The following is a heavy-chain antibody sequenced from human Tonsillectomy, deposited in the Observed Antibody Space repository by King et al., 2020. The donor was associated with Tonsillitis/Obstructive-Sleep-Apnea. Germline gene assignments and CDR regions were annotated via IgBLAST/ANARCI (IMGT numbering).Heavy chain of an antibody. D-gene: IGHD5-12*01. Sequence: VQLQESGPGLVKPSETLSLTCTVSGGSVSSGSYYWRWIRQPPGKGLEWIGYIYYSGSTNYNPSLKSRVTISVDTSKNQFSLKLSSVTAADTAVYYCARDRAVATRALIFDYWGQGTLVTVSS. CDR3: ARDRAVATRALIFDY. CDR1: GGSVSSGSYY. CDR2: IYYSGST. V-gene: IGHV4-61*01. J-gene: IGHJ4*02.